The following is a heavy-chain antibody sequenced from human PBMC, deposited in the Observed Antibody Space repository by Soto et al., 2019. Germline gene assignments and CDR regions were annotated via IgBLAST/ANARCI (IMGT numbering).Heavy chain of an antibody. D-gene: IGHD1-7*01. CDR3: ASRDPGTSVDY. J-gene: IGHJ4*02. CDR2: IYRTGST. Sequence: QVQLQESGPGLVKPSGTLSLTCAVSGGSFTSNNWWTWVRQPPGQGLEGIGDIYRTGSTNYNPSLRSRVVISLDKSENQLSLKVTSLTAADTAVYYCASRDPGTSVDYWGQGTLVTVSS. CDR1: GGSFTSNNW. V-gene: IGHV4-4*02.